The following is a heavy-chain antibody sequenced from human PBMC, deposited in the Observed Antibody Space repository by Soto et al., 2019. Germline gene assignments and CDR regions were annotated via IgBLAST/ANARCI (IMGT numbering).Heavy chain of an antibody. Sequence: GGSLRLSCAASGFTFSSYGMHWVRQAPGKGLEWVAVISYDGSNKYYADSVKGRFTISRDNSKNTLYLQMNSLRAEDTAVYYCAKPKATGTLFAFDIWGRGTMVTVSS. CDR2: ISYDGSNK. J-gene: IGHJ3*02. D-gene: IGHD3-10*02. CDR3: AKPKATGTLFAFDI. V-gene: IGHV3-30*18. CDR1: GFTFSSYG.